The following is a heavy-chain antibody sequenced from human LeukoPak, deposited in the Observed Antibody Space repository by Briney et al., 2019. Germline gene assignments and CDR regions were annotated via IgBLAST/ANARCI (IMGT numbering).Heavy chain of an antibody. CDR1: GASLTRPTYY. J-gene: IGHJ4*02. CDR2: LFSTGSA. D-gene: IGHD2-15*01. CDR3: ARFKSGGFSYFDS. Sequence: SETLSLTCSVSGASLTRPTYYQWSWIRQPPGKGLELIGSLFSTGSATLNPSLKSRVTMSLDTSKSQFSLKLSSVTAGDSAVYYCARFKSGGFSYFDSWGQGTLVAVSS. V-gene: IGHV4-61*01.